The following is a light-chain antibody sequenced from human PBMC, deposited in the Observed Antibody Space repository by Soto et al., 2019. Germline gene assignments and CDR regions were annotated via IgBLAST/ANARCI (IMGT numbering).Light chain of an antibody. Sequence: EIVMTQSPATLSVSPGETATLSCRASQSVSYNLAWYQQKPGQGPRLLIYGAFTRATGIPARFSGSGSGTEFTLTSSSLQSEDFALYYCQQYKNWPPLTFGGGTKVEIK. CDR2: GAF. J-gene: IGKJ4*01. CDR3: QQYKNWPPLT. V-gene: IGKV3-15*01. CDR1: QSVSYN.